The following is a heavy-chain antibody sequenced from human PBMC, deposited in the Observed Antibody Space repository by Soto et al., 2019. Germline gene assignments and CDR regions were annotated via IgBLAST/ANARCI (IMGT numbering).Heavy chain of an antibody. CDR2: IYYSGST. D-gene: IGHD3-9*01. CDR3: ASLYPGYAILTGYFGY. Sequence: SETLSLTCTVSGGSISSYYWRWIRQPPGKGLEWIGDIYYSGSTNYNPALKRRVTISVDTSKNQFSLKLSSVTAADTAVYYCASLYPGYAILTGYFGYWGQGTLVIVSS. J-gene: IGHJ4*02. CDR1: GGSISSYY. V-gene: IGHV4-59*08.